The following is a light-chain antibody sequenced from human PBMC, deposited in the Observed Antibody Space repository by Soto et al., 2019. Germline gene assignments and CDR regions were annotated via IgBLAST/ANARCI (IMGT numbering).Light chain of an antibody. CDR3: SVWDDSLSAWV. CDR1: SSNIGSGYD. Sequence: QSVLTQPPSVSGAPGQRVTISCTGGSSNIGSGYDVHWYQQLPGTAPKLLIYGNTNRPSGVPDRFSASTSATSASLAITGLQAEDEGDYYCSVWDDSLSAWVFGGGTKLTVL. CDR2: GNT. V-gene: IGLV1-40*01. J-gene: IGLJ3*02.